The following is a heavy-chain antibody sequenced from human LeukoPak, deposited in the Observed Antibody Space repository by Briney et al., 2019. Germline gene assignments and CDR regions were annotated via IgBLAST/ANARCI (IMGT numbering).Heavy chain of an antibody. CDR1: GYTFTSYG. V-gene: IGHV1-18*01. Sequence: GASVTVSCTASGYTFTSYGISWVRQAPGQGLEWMGWISAYNGNTNYAQKLQGRVTMTTDTSTSTAYMELRSLRSDDTAVYYCARVRRYYDILTGQCDYWGQGTLVTVSS. J-gene: IGHJ4*02. CDR3: ARVRRYYDILTGQCDY. CDR2: ISAYNGNT. D-gene: IGHD3-9*01.